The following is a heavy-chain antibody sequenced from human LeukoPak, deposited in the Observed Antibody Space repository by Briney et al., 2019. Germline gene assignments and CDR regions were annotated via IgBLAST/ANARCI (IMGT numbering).Heavy chain of an antibody. V-gene: IGHV3-30*18. J-gene: IGHJ4*02. CDR1: GFTFSIYG. CDR3: AKDPHLYDSSGYYDY. CDR2: ISYDGSNK. D-gene: IGHD3-22*01. Sequence: PGRSLRLSCGASGFTFSIYGMHWVRQAPGKGLEWVAVISYDGSNKYYADSVKGRFTISRDNSKNTLYLQMNSLRAEDTAVYYCAKDPHLYDSSGYYDYWGQGTLVTVSS.